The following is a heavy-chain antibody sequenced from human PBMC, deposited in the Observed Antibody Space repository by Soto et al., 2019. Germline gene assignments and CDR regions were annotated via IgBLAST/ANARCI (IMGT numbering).Heavy chain of an antibody. Sequence: PGGSLRLSCAASGFTFSSYAMSWVRQAPGKGLEWVSFISGSDDSTYYADSVKGRFTISRDNSKNTLYLQINSLRAEDTAIYYCAKDKSMGAGSYSYFDYWGKGTLVTVHS. V-gene: IGHV3-23*01. CDR1: GFTFSSYA. D-gene: IGHD1-26*01. J-gene: IGHJ4*02. CDR2: ISGSDDST. CDR3: AKDKSMGAGSYSYFDY.